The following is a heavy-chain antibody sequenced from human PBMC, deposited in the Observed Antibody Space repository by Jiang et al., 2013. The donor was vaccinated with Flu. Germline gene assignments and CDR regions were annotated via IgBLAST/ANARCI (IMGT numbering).Heavy chain of an antibody. Sequence: VQLVESGGGLVQFGGSLRLSCAASGFTFSSYWMHWVRQAPGKGLVWVSRLNSDGSTTNYADSVKGRFTISRDNAKNTLYLQVNSLTAEDTAVYFCARGAGGSYYVDYWGQGTLVTVSS. CDR1: GFTFSSYW. CDR2: LNSDGSTT. CDR3: ARGAGGSYYVDY. D-gene: IGHD3-10*01. V-gene: IGHV3-74*01. J-gene: IGHJ4*02.